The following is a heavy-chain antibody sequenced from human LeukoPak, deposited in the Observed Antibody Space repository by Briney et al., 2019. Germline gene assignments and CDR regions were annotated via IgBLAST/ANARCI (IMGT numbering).Heavy chain of an antibody. CDR1: GFTFSDHY. Sequence: GGSLRLSCVVSGFTFSDHYMEWVRQAPGKGLEWVGRSRNKANSYTTEYAASVKGIFTISRDDSKTSLYLQMNSLKTEDTAVYYCARDLLYGSGNDAFDIWGQGTMVTVSS. D-gene: IGHD3-10*01. J-gene: IGHJ3*02. V-gene: IGHV3-72*01. CDR3: ARDLLYGSGNDAFDI. CDR2: SRNKANSYTT.